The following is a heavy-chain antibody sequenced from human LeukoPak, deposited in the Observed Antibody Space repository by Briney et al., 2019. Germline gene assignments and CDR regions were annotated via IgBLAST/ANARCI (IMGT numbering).Heavy chain of an antibody. CDR2: IDWDDDK. Sequence: SGPALVKPTQTRTLTSTFSGFSLSTSGMCVSWIRQPPGRALEWLALIDWDDDKYYSTSLKTRLTISKDTSKNQVVLTMTNMDPVDTATYYCARVLCSGGSCYFDYWGQGTLVTVSS. D-gene: IGHD2-15*01. CDR3: ARVLCSGGSCYFDY. J-gene: IGHJ4*02. CDR1: GFSLSTSGMC. V-gene: IGHV2-70*01.